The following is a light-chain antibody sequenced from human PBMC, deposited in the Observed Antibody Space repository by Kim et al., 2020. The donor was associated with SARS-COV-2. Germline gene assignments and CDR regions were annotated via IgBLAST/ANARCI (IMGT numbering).Light chain of an antibody. CDR3: QQYNNWPPLT. CDR2: GAS. V-gene: IGKV3-15*01. Sequence: SPGERATLSCRASQSVSSNLAWYQQKPGQAPRLLICGASTRATGIPARFSGSGSGTEFTLTISSLQSEDFAVYYCQQYNNWPPLTFGGGTKVDIK. J-gene: IGKJ4*01. CDR1: QSVSSN.